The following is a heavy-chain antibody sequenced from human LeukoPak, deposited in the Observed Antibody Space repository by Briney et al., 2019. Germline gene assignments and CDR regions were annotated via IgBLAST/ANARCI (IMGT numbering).Heavy chain of an antibody. CDR1: GTIYY. CDR3: ARRGSWQQLGPFDY. V-gene: IGHV1-46*01. CDR2: INPSGDTT. J-gene: IGHJ4*02. D-gene: IGHD6-13*01. Sequence: ASVKVSCKSSGTIYYVHWVRQAPGQGLEWMGIINPSGDTTSYARRFQGRVTMTRDTSTSTVYMVLSSLRSDDTAVYYCARRGSWQQLGPFDYWGQGTLVTVSS.